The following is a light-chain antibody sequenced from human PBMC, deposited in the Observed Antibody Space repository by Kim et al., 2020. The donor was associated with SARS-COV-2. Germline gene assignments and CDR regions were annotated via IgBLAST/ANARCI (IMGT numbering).Light chain of an antibody. J-gene: IGLJ3*02. CDR3: VAWDSGLSEEV. CDR1: PSNIGMNF. CDR2: DND. Sequence: GQKITISCSGIPSNIGMNFVSWYQHLPGAAPKLIIHDNDQRPSGIPERFSASRSGTSATLAIAGLQAGDEAHYYCVAWDSGLSEEVFGGGTKLTVL. V-gene: IGLV1-51*01.